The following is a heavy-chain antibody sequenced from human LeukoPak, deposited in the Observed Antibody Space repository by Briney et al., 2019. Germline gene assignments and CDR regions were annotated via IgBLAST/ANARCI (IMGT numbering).Heavy chain of an antibody. D-gene: IGHD1-26*01. CDR2: IYHGGSA. V-gene: IGHV4-30-2*01. CDR3: ARYFSGGQFKWFDP. Sequence: PSQTLSLPCAVSGDSISSGGYSWSWIRQPPGKGLEWIGYIYHGGSAYYSPSLKSRADISVDKSKNQFSLKLSSVTAADTAVYYCARYFSGGQFKWFDPWGQGTLVTVSS. J-gene: IGHJ5*02. CDR1: GDSISSGGYS.